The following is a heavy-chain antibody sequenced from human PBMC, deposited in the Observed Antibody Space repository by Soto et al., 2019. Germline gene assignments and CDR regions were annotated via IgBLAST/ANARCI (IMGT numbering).Heavy chain of an antibody. CDR3: ARLSSGLRDYFDY. Sequence: SETLSLTCTVSGESMTSTNHYWGWIRQPPGKGLEWVATIFHTGTTYYNPSLMSRVTISVDTSKNQFSLKLGSVTAADSTVYYCARLSSGLRDYFDYWGQGTLVTVSS. CDR2: IFHTGTT. D-gene: IGHD4-17*01. J-gene: IGHJ4*02. V-gene: IGHV4-39*01. CDR1: GESMTSTNHY.